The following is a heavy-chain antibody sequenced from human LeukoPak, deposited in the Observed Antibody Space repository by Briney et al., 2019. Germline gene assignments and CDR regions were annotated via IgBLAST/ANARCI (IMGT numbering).Heavy chain of an antibody. Sequence: ASVKVCCKASGYTFTIYGISWVRQAPGQGLEWMGWISAYNGNTNYAQKLQGRVTMTTDTSTSTAYMELRSLRSDDTAVYYCARVPFEDSSSWYGLVFYFDYWGQGTLVTVSS. CDR3: ARVPFEDSSSWYGLVFYFDY. J-gene: IGHJ4*02. D-gene: IGHD6-13*01. V-gene: IGHV1-18*01. CDR1: GYTFTIYG. CDR2: ISAYNGNT.